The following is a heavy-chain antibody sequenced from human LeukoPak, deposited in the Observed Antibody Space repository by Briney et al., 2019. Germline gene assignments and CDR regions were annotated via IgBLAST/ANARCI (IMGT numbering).Heavy chain of an antibody. D-gene: IGHD3-9*01. J-gene: IGHJ4*02. CDR2: ISWNSGSI. V-gene: IGHV3-9*01. Sequence: GGSLRLSCAASGFTFDDYAMHWVRQAPGKGLEWVSGISWNSGSIGYADSVKGRFTISRDNAKNSLYLQMNSLRAEDTAVYYCAGLRYFDWWGQGTLVTVSS. CDR1: GFTFDDYA. CDR3: AGLRYFDW.